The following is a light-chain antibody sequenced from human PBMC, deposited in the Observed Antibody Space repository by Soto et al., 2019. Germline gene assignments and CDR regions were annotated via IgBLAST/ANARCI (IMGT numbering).Light chain of an antibody. CDR1: QSISSY. J-gene: IGKJ1*01. CDR2: AAS. CDR3: QQSYSNLRT. Sequence: DIQMTQSPSSLSASVGDRVTITCRASQSISSYLNWYQQKPGKVPKLLIYAASSLQSGVPSRFSGSGSGTDFTLTISSLQPEDFATYYCQQSYSNLRTFGQGTKVEIK. V-gene: IGKV1-39*01.